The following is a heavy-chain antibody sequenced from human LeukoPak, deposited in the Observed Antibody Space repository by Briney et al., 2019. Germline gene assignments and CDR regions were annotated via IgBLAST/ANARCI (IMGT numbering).Heavy chain of an antibody. Sequence: SETLSLTCAVYGGSFCGYYWSWILQPPGKGLECIGEINHSGSTNYNPSLKSRVTISVDTSKNQFSLKLSSVTAADTAVYYCARGSLLLQRPYYFDYWGQGTLVTVS. J-gene: IGHJ4*02. CDR2: INHSGST. D-gene: IGHD2-15*01. CDR1: GGSFCGYY. V-gene: IGHV4-34*01. CDR3: ARGSLLLQRPYYFDY.